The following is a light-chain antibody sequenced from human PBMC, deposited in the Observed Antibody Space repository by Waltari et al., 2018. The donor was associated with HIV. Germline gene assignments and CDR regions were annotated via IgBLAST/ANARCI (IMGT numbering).Light chain of an antibody. V-gene: IGLV2-8*01. J-gene: IGLJ3*02. Sequence: QSALTQPPSASGSPGQSVTISCTGTSSDVGGYHYVSWYQQHPGKAPKLIIFEVNKRSSGVPDRFSGSKSGNTASLTVSGLQAEDEADYYCSSYAGSNNLVFGGGTKVTVL. CDR3: SSYAGSNNLV. CDR2: EVN. CDR1: SSDVGGYHY.